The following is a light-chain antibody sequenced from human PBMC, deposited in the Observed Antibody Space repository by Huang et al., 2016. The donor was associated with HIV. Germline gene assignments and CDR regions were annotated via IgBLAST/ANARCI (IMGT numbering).Light chain of an antibody. CDR3: QQSYNTPYT. J-gene: IGKJ2*01. Sequence: DIRMTQSPPSLSASVGDRVTITCRASQSISNYLNWYQQTPGNAPKLLIYAASSLQSGVPSRFSGSGSGTDFTLTISSLQPEDFATYYCQQSYNTPYTFGQGTNLGIK. CDR2: AAS. V-gene: IGKV1-39*01. CDR1: QSISNY.